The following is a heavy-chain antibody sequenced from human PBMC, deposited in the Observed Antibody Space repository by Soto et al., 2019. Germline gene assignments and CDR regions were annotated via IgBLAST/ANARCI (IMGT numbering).Heavy chain of an antibody. D-gene: IGHD3-3*01. J-gene: IGHJ4*02. CDR2: IYTSGST. CDR1: GGSISSYY. CDR3: ARGSEQDYDFWSGYLDY. Sequence: SETLSLTCTVSGGSISSYYGSWIRQPAGKGLEWIGRIYTSGSTNYNPSLKSRVTMSVDTSKDQFSLKLSSVTAADTAVYYCARGSEQDYDFWSGYLDYWGQGTLVTVSS. V-gene: IGHV4-4*07.